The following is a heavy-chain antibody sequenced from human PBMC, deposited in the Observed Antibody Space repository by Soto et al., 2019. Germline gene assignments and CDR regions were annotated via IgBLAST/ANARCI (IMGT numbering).Heavy chain of an antibody. CDR3: ARSGSMPYYYYGMDV. D-gene: IGHD3-10*01. V-gene: IGHV1-18*01. J-gene: IGHJ6*02. Sequence: QVQLVQSGAEVKKPRASVRVSCKASGYTFARYGIDWVRQAPGQGLEWMGWISGHNGDTKYVQKFQGRVSMTPDTSTSTASMELRSLRSDDTAVYYCARSGSMPYYYYGMDVWGQGTTVTVSS. CDR1: GYTFARYG. CDR2: ISGHNGDT.